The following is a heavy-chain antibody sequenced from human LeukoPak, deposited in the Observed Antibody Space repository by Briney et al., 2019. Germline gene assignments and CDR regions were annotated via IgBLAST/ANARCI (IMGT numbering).Heavy chain of an antibody. V-gene: IGHV1-2*02. D-gene: IGHD1-14*01. CDR3: ARGSDRSPNYYYGMDV. J-gene: IGHJ6*02. CDR1: GYTFTGYY. Sequence: ASVKVSCKASGYTFTGYYMHWVRQAPGQGLEWMGWINPNSGGTNYAQKFQGRVTMTRDTSISTAYMELSRLRSDDTAVYYCARGSDRSPNYYYGMDVWGQGTTVTVSS. CDR2: INPNSGGT.